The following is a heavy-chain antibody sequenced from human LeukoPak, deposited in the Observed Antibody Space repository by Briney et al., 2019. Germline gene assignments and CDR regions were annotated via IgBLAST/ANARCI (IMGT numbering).Heavy chain of an antibody. D-gene: IGHD4-17*01. J-gene: IGHJ4*02. CDR3: ARGYGDYMRPPAH. CDR1: GYTFTSYA. CDR2: INAGNGNT. V-gene: IGHV1-3*01. Sequence: ASVKVSCKASGYTFTSYAMHWVRQAPGQRLEWMGWINAGNGNTKYSQKFQGRVTITRDTSTSTVYMELSSLRSEDTAVYYCARGYGDYMRPPAHWGQGTLVTVSS.